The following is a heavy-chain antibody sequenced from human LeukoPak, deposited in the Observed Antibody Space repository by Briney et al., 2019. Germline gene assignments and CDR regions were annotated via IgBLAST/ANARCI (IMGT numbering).Heavy chain of an antibody. J-gene: IGHJ3*02. CDR3: ARSTRWFAFNI. V-gene: IGHV4-39*07. D-gene: IGHD4-23*01. CDR2: IYYSGRT. CDR1: GGSISSSSYY. Sequence: SETLSLTCTVSGGSISSSSYYWRWIRQPPGKELEWIGSIYYSGRTYYNPSLKSRVTISVDTSKNQFSLKLRSVTAADTAVYYCARSTRWFAFNIWGQGTMVTVSS.